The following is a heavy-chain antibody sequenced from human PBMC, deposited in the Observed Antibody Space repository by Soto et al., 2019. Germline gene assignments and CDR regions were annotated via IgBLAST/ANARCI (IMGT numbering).Heavy chain of an antibody. V-gene: IGHV6-1*01. J-gene: IGHJ4*02. CDR3: VRLIGNSWLDQ. CDR2: TYYRSQWYY. D-gene: IGHD2-15*01. Sequence: QVQLQQSGPELVKPSQTLSLTCAISGDSVSSNSATWNWIRQSPSRGLEWLGRTYYRSQWYYDYGVSVKSXXSXNXXTSKNQFSLPLDSLTPEDTAVYFCVRLIGNSWLDQWGQGTLVTVSS. CDR1: GDSVSSNSAT.